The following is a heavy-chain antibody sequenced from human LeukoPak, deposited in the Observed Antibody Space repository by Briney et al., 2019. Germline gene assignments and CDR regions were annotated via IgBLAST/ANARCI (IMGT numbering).Heavy chain of an antibody. Sequence: PGGSLRLSCAASGFTFSSYWMHWARQAPGKGLVWVSRINSDGSSTSYADSVKGRFTISRDNAKNTLYLQMNSLRAEDTAVYYCARAAPGLHFDYWGEGTLVTVSS. CDR1: GFTFSSYW. J-gene: IGHJ4*02. D-gene: IGHD3-10*01. CDR3: ARAAPGLHFDY. V-gene: IGHV3-74*01. CDR2: INSDGSST.